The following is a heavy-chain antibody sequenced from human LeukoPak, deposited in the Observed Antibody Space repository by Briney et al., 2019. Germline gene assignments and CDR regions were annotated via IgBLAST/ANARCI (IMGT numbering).Heavy chain of an antibody. V-gene: IGHV1-8*01. CDR2: MNPNSGNT. D-gene: IGHD2-2*01. J-gene: IGHJ4*02. CDR3: ASLTLGYCSSTSCYSSDY. Sequence: ASVKVSCKASGYTFTSYDINWVRQATGQGLEWMGWMNPNSGNTGYAQKFQGRIIMTSDTSISTAYLELSSLRSEDTAVYYCASLTLGYCSSTSCYSSDYWGQGTLVTVSS. CDR1: GYTFTSYD.